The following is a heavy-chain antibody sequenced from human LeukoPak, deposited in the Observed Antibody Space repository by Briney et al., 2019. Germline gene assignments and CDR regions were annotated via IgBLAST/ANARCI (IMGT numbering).Heavy chain of an antibody. Sequence: PSETLSLTCAVYGGSFSGYYWSWIRQPPGKGLEWIGEINHSGSTNYNPSLKSRVTISVDTSKNQFSLKLSSVTAADTAVYYCARDRYCSGGSCYYYYGMDVWGQGTTVTVSS. CDR1: GGSFSGYY. D-gene: IGHD2-15*01. J-gene: IGHJ6*02. CDR3: ARDRYCSGGSCYYYYGMDV. CDR2: INHSGST. V-gene: IGHV4-34*01.